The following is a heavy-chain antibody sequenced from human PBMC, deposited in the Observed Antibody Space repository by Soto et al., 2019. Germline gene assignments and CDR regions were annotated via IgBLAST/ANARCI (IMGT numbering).Heavy chain of an antibody. D-gene: IGHD6-19*01. CDR3: ASPTRYTSGWFYFDY. J-gene: IGHJ4*02. Sequence: SETLSLTCTVSGGSISSYYWSWIRQPPGKGLEWIGYIYYSGSTNYNPSLKSRVTISVDTSKNQFSLKLSSVTAADTAVYYCASPTRYTSGWFYFDYWGQGTQVTVSS. CDR1: GGSISSYY. CDR2: IYYSGST. V-gene: IGHV4-59*08.